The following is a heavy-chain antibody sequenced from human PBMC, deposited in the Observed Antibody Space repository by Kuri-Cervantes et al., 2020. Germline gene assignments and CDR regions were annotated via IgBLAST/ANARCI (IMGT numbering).Heavy chain of an antibody. CDR1: GGSISSGDYY. J-gene: IGHJ4*02. D-gene: IGHD4-17*01. CDR2: IYYSGST. CDR3: ASMTTGNFDY. V-gene: IGHV4-30-4*01. Sequence: SCTVPGGSISSGDYYWSWIRQPPGKGLEWIGYIYYSGSTYYNPSLKSRVTISVDTSKNQFSLKLSSVTAADTAVYYCASMTTGNFDYWGQGTLVTVSS.